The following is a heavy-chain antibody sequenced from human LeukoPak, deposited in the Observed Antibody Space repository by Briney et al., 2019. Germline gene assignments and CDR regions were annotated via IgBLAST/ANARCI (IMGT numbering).Heavy chain of an antibody. CDR1: VYTFINYG. Sequence: GASVKVSCKASVYTFINYGISWVRQAPGQGLEWMGWSSVYNGNTNYAQKLQDRVTMTTDTSTSTAYMELRSLRSDDTAVYYCARDIHDILTGYPANPFDVWGHGTMVTVSS. J-gene: IGHJ3*01. CDR2: SSVYNGNT. CDR3: ARDIHDILTGYPANPFDV. V-gene: IGHV1-18*01. D-gene: IGHD3-9*01.